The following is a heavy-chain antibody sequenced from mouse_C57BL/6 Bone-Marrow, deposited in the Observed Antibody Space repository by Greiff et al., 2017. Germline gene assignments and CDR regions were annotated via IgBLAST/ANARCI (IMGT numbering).Heavy chain of an antibody. V-gene: IGHV2-9-1*01. D-gene: IGHD1-1*01. CDR1: GFSLTSYA. CDR2: IWTGGGT. J-gene: IGHJ1*03. CDR3: ARIYYGSSWYFDV. Sequence: VKLVESGPGLVAPSQSLSITCTVSGFSLTSYAISWVRQPPGKGLEWLGVIWTGGGTNSNSALKSRLSISKDNSKSQVFLKMNSLQTDDTARYYCARIYYGSSWYFDVWGTGTTVTVSS.